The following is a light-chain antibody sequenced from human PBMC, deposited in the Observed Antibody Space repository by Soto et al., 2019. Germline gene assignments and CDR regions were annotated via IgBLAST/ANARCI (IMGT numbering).Light chain of an antibody. J-gene: IGKJ1*01. Sequence: DIQMTQSPSTLSGSVGDRVTITCRASQTISGWLAWYQQKPGKAPKLLIYKASTLKSGVPSRFSGSGSGTEFTLTISSLQPDDFATYYCQHYNSYSEAFGQGAKVDIK. CDR3: QHYNSYSEA. CDR2: KAS. CDR1: QTISGW. V-gene: IGKV1-5*03.